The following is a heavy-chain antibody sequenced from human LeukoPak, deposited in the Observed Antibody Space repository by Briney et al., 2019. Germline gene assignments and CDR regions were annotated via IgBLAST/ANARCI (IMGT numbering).Heavy chain of an antibody. D-gene: IGHD3-10*01. Sequence: AXVKVSCKASGYTFTGYYMHWVRQAPGQGLEWMGRINPNSGGTNYAQKFQGRVTMTRDTSISTAYMELSRLRSDDTAVYYCARVLVDYGSGSYYRYFDYWGQGTLVTVSS. CDR1: GYTFTGYY. V-gene: IGHV1-2*06. CDR3: ARVLVDYGSGSYYRYFDY. CDR2: INPNSGGT. J-gene: IGHJ4*02.